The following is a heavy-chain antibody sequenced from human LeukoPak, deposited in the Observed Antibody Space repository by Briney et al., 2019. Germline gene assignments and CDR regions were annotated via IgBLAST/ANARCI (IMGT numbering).Heavy chain of an antibody. CDR3: ARDRYYGSGSYLSWYNCFDP. CDR1: GFTFSSYA. D-gene: IGHD3-10*01. CDR2: ISYDGSNK. Sequence: GRSLRLSCAASGFTFSSYAMHWVRQAPGKGLEWVAVISYDGSNKYYADSVKGRFTISRDNSKNTLYRQMNSLRAEDTAVYYCARDRYYGSGSYLSWYNCFDPWGQGTLVTVSS. V-gene: IGHV3-30*04. J-gene: IGHJ5*02.